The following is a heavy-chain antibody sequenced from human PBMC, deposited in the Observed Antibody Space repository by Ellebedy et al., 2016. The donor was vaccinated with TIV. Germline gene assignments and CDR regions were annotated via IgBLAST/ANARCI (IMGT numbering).Heavy chain of an antibody. Sequence: GESLKISXAASGFTFSSYGMHWVRQAPGKGLEWVAVISYDGSNKYYADSVKGRFTISRDNSKNTLYLQMNSLRAEDTAVYYCANADLEWLLSHAEDYYYGMDVWGQGTTVTVSS. CDR3: ANADLEWLLSHAEDYYYGMDV. D-gene: IGHD3-3*01. CDR2: ISYDGSNK. V-gene: IGHV3-30*18. J-gene: IGHJ6*02. CDR1: GFTFSSYG.